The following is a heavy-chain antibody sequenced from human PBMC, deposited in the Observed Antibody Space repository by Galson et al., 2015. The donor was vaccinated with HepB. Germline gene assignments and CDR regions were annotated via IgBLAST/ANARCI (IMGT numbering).Heavy chain of an antibody. CDR1: GGSISSVTHH. CDR3: ARWRHFSSWYGPYFDY. CDR2: INHSGST. J-gene: IGHJ4*02. V-gene: IGHV4-39*07. D-gene: IGHD6-13*01. Sequence: SETLSLTCTVSGGSISSVTHHWSWIRQPPGKGLEWIGEINHSGSTNYNPSLKSRVTISVDTSKNQFSLKLSSVTAADTAVYYCARWRHFSSWYGPYFDYWGQGTLVTVSS.